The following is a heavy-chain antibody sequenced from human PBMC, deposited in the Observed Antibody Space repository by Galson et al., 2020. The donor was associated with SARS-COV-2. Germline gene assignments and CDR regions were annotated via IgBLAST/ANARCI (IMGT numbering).Heavy chain of an antibody. CDR3: ARETAGRLGTNYHFDY. D-gene: IGHD1-26*01. J-gene: IGHJ4*02. Sequence: GESLKISCVASGFTFRSYGLHWVRQAPGKGLEWLEMIWSDGNTEYSTDSVKGRLTIYRDHSKNTLYLHMNSLRAEDTSLYYCARETAGRLGTNYHFDYWCQGALRSVSS. V-gene: IGHV3-33*01. CDR1: GFTFRSYG. CDR2: IWSDGNTE.